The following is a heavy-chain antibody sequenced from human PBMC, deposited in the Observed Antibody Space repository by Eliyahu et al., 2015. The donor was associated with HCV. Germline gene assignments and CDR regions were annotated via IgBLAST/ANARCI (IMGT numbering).Heavy chain of an antibody. CDR2: ISSSSSTI. CDR3: ARDGIYCSSTSCYSAGGWFDP. V-gene: IGHV3-48*01. Sequence: EVQLVESGGGLVQPGGSLRLSCAASGFTFXSNXMNWARQAPGKGLGWVSYISSSSSTIYYADSVRGRFTISRDNAKNSLYLQMNSLRAEDTAVYYCARDGIYCSSTSCYSAGGWFDPWGQGTLVTVSS. CDR1: GFTFXSNX. D-gene: IGHD2-2*01. J-gene: IGHJ5*02.